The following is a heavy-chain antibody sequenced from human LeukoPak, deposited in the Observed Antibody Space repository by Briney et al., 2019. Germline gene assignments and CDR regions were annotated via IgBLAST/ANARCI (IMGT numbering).Heavy chain of an antibody. J-gene: IGHJ6*02. V-gene: IGHV4-4*07. CDR1: CGPISSYY. Sequence: PSETLSLTCTVSCGPISSYYWSGIRQPAGKRLEWIGRIYTSWSTNYNPSLKSRVTMSVDTSQNQFSLKLSSVPAADTAVYYCARDSAMVRGVLYGMDVWGQGTTVTVSS. CDR3: ARDSAMVRGVLYGMDV. CDR2: IYTSWST. D-gene: IGHD3-10*01.